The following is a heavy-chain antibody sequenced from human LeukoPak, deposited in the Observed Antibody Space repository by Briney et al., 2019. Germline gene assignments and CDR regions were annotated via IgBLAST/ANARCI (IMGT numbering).Heavy chain of an antibody. CDR3: ARDSGLGPTWHPFDH. Sequence: ASVKVSCQASGYNFTDYYIHWVRQAPGQGLEWMGWINPKSGGTNYAQKFRGRVTMTRDTSISPAYMELSGLRSDDTAVYYCARDSGLGPTWHPFDHWGQGTPVTVSS. CDR2: INPKSGGT. J-gene: IGHJ4*02. V-gene: IGHV1-2*02. D-gene: IGHD1-26*01. CDR1: GYNFTDYY.